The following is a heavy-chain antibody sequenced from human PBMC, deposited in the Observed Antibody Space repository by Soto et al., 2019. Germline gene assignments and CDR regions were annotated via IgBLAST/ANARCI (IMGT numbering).Heavy chain of an antibody. CDR2: IYGDDDK. J-gene: IGHJ4*02. CDR1: GFSLSTSGVG. D-gene: IGHD2-21*01. V-gene: IGHV2-5*02. CDR3: ARGGMWRSFDF. Sequence: YGPTMENPTETLTLTCNFSGFSLSTSGVGVGWICQPPGKALEWLALIYGDDDKRYSPSLQSRLTITKDMSKDQVVLTLTNMDPVDTATYYCARGGMWRSFDFWGQGAPVTVSS.